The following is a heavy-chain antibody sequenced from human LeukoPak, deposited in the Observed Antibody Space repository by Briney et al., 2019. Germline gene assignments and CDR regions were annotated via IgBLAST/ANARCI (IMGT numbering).Heavy chain of an antibody. J-gene: IGHJ4*02. CDR2: ISYDGRNK. D-gene: IGHD1-14*01. CDR3: ARDLTSDTGDY. V-gene: IGHV3-30*04. CDR1: GFTVSSYA. Sequence: GGSLRLSCAASGFTVSSYAMHWVRQAPGKGLEWVAVISYDGRNKYYADSVKGRFTISRDNSKNTLYLQMNSLRAEDTAVYYCARDLTSDTGDYWGQGTLVTVSS.